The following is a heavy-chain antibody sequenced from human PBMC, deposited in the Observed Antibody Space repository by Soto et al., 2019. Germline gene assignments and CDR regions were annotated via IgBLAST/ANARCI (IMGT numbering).Heavy chain of an antibody. Sequence: GGSLRLSCAASGFTFSTYWMSWVRRAPGKGLEWVAIINQDGSEKYYVDSVKGRFTISRDNAKSSLSLQMNSLRGEDTAVYYCARDPARGAYYYYMDVWGTGTTVTVSS. V-gene: IGHV3-7*01. CDR3: ARDPARGAYYYYMDV. CDR1: GFTFSTYW. J-gene: IGHJ6*03. CDR2: INQDGSEK.